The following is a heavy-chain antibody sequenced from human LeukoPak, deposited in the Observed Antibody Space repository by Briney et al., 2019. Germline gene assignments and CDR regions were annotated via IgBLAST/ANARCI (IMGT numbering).Heavy chain of an antibody. CDR1: GFTFSSYA. D-gene: IGHD2-2*01. Sequence: GGSLRLSCAASGFTFSSYAMSWVRQAPGKGLEWVSGTSGSGGSTYYAGSVKGRFTISRDNSENTLYLQMNSLRAEDTAVYYCASYCSSTSCVDYWGQGTLVTVSS. CDR2: TSGSGGST. J-gene: IGHJ4*02. V-gene: IGHV3-23*01. CDR3: ASYCSSTSCVDY.